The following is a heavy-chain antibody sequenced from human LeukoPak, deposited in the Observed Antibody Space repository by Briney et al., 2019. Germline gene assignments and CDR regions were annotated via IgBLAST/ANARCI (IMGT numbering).Heavy chain of an antibody. V-gene: IGHV4-59*01. CDR2: IHYTGTT. J-gene: IGHJ3*02. D-gene: IGHD5-18*01. CDR1: GASISSYY. CDR3: AREDGTSMDNAFDI. Sequence: KPSETLSLTCTVSGASISSYYWSWIRQPPGKGLEWIGYIHYTGTTNYNPSLKSRVTISVDTSKSQFSLKLNSVTAADTAVFYCAREDGTSMDNAFDIWGQGTMVTVSS.